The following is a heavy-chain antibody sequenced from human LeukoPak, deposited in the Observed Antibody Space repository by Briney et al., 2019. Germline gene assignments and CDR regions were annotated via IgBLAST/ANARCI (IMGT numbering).Heavy chain of an antibody. CDR1: GFTFSSCG. CDR3: AKELLAGTVDY. Sequence: GGSLRLSCAASGFTFSSCGMHWVRQAPGKGLEWVAVISYDGSNKYYADSVKGRFTISRDNSKNTLYLQMNSLRAEDTAVYYCAKELLAGTVDYWGQGTLVTVSS. CDR2: ISYDGSNK. J-gene: IGHJ4*02. V-gene: IGHV3-30*18. D-gene: IGHD6-19*01.